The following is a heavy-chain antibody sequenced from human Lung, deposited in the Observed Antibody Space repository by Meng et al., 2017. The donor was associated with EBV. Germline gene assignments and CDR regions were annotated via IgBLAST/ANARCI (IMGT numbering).Heavy chain of an antibody. D-gene: IGHD1-26*01. CDR2: INPSGGSS. Sequence: QVQRVQSGAEVNRPGASVRVSCKASGYTLNTYYMHWVRQAPGQGLEWMGVINPSGGSSIYAQRFQGRVTMTSDTSTTTVYMDLSSLRSEDTAVYYCARVSKGGSYRFDPWGQGTLVTVSS. J-gene: IGHJ5*02. V-gene: IGHV1-46*02. CDR1: GYTLNTYY. CDR3: ARVSKGGSYRFDP.